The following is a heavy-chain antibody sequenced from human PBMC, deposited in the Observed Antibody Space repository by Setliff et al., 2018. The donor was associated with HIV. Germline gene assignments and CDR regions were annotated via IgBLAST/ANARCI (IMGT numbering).Heavy chain of an antibody. J-gene: IGHJ4*02. Sequence: GASVKVSCKASGYTFTSVYMHWVRQAPGQGLEWVGGIIPILDTAKYAQKFQGRVTITTDESTSTAYMELSSLRSEDTAVYYCARGRSRYYYDGSGYYVDYWGQGTLVTVSS. V-gene: IGHV1-69*16. D-gene: IGHD3-22*01. CDR1: GYTFTSVY. CDR2: IIPILDTA. CDR3: ARGRSRYYYDGSGYYVDY.